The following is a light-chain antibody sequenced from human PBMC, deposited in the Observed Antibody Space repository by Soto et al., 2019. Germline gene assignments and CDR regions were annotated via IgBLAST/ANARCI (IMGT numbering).Light chain of an antibody. CDR3: QQYGNSPWT. Sequence: EIVLTQSPGTLSLYPGERAILSCRASQTISSNYLAWYQQKPGQAPRLLIYGTSNRATGISDRFSGSGSGTDFTLTISRLEPEDFAVYHCQQYGNSPWTFGQGTKVDI. J-gene: IGKJ1*01. CDR1: QTISSNY. V-gene: IGKV3-20*01. CDR2: GTS.